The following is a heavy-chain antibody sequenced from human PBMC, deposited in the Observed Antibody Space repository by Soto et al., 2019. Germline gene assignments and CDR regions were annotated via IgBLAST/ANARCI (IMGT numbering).Heavy chain of an antibody. CDR2: IYSGGST. V-gene: IGHV3-53*01. Sequence: GGSLRLSCAASGFTVSSNYMSWVRRAPGKGLEWVSVIYSGGSTYYADSVKGRFTISRDNSKNTLYLQMNSLRAEDTAVYYCARVEYYYDSSGSFDYWRQGTLVTVSS. CDR1: GFTVSSNY. J-gene: IGHJ4*02. CDR3: ARVEYYYDSSGSFDY. D-gene: IGHD3-22*01.